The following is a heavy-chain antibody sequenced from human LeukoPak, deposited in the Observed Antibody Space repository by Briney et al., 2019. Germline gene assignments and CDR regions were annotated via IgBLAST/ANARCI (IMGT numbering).Heavy chain of an antibody. V-gene: IGHV3-23*01. CDR3: VRGLRELPY. J-gene: IGHJ4*02. CDR1: GFTFSSYA. D-gene: IGHD1-26*01. CDR2: IYASGENT. Sequence: GGSLRLSCAASGFTFSSYAMTWVRQAPGKGLEWVSGIYASGENTYYADSVKGRFTISRDTSKNTLYLQMNSLRGEDTAVYYCVRGLRELPYWGQGTLVTVSS.